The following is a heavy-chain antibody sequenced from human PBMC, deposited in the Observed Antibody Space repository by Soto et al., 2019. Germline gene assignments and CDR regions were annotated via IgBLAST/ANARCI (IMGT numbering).Heavy chain of an antibody. CDR2: IYYSGST. CDR3: ERRYGGNFDY. CDR1: GGSISSYY. J-gene: IGHJ4*02. Sequence: PSETLSLTCTVSGGSISSYYWSWIRQPPGKGLEWIGYIYYSGSTNYNPSLKSRVTISVDTSKNQFSLKLSSVTAADTAVYYCERRYGGNFDYWAQGTLVTVSS. D-gene: IGHD3-16*01. V-gene: IGHV4-59*01.